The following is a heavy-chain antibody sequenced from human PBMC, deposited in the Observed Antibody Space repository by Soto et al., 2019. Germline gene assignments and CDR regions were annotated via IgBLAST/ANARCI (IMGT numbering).Heavy chain of an antibody. V-gene: IGHV3-23*01. D-gene: IGHD3-22*01. CDR2: ISGSGGST. J-gene: IGHJ4*02. CDR3: AKDPRTMIVVVTSVDY. Sequence: PGGSLRLSCAASGFTFSSYAMSWVRQAPGKGLEWVSAISGSGGSTYYADSVKGRFTISRDNSKNTLYLQMNSLRAEDTAVYYCAKDPRTMIVVVTSVDYWGQGTVVTVSS. CDR1: GFTFSSYA.